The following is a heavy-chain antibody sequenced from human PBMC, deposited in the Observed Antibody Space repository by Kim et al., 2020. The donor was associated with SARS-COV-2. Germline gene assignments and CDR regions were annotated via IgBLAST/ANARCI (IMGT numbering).Heavy chain of an antibody. CDR1: GDSVSSNRAA. CDR3: ARSVAAAGTH. Sequence: SQTLSLTCAISGDSVSSNRAARSWIRASPSRGVERLGRTYYRSKWYNAYAVSVKSRTTIHPDTSENQFSLQLKSVTPEDTAVCYCARSVAAAGTHWGQGTLVTVSS. J-gene: IGHJ4*02. CDR2: TYYRSKWYN. D-gene: IGHD6-13*01. V-gene: IGHV6-1*01.